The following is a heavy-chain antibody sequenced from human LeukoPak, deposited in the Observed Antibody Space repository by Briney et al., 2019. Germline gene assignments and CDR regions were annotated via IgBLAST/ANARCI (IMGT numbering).Heavy chain of an antibody. CDR1: GFTFSDYY. CDR3: ARGYYDILTGYYPFDY. CDR2: ISSGSTI. D-gene: IGHD3-9*01. J-gene: IGHJ4*02. V-gene: IGHV3-11*01. Sequence: GGSLRLSCAASGFTFSDYYMSWIRQAPGKGLEWVSYISSGSTIYYADSVKGRFTISRDNAKNSLYLQMNSLRAEDTAVYYCARGYYDILTGYYPFDYWGQGTLVTVSS.